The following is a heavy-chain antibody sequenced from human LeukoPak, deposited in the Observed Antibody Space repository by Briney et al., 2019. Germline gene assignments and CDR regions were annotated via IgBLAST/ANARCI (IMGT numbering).Heavy chain of an antibody. CDR3: VKVEDSILNALDI. CDR1: GFTFSRYA. V-gene: IGHV3-23*01. D-gene: IGHD2-21*01. J-gene: IGHJ3*02. Sequence: PGGSLRLSCAASGFTFSRYAMSWVRRAPGKGLEWVSGISGGGGSTYYADSVKGRFTISRDNSKNTLYLQMKSLRAEDTAVYYCVKVEDSILNALDIWGQGTMVTVSS. CDR2: ISGGGGST.